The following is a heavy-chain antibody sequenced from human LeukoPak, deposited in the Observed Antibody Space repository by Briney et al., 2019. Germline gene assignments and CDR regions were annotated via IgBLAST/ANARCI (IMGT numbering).Heavy chain of an antibody. J-gene: IGHJ4*02. CDR1: GFTFSSYS. CDR2: ISGASSTI. CDR3: ARRLGTTMLDY. Sequence: PGGSLRLSCAASGFTFSSYSMNWVRQAPGKGLGWVSCISGASSTIYYADSVKGRFTISRDNAKSSLYLQMISLRDEDTAVYYCARRLGTTMLDYWGQGTLVTVSS. D-gene: IGHD1-26*01. V-gene: IGHV3-48*02.